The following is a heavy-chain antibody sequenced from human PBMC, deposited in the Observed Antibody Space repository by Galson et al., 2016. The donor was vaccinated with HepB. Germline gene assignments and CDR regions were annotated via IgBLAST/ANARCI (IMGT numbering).Heavy chain of an antibody. CDR1: GYTFTSYG. Sequence: SVKVSCKASGYTFTSYGISWVRQAPGQGLEWMGWISAYNGNTNYAQKLQGRVTMTTDTSTNTAYMELRSLKSDDTAVYYCARDGLRFLEWLSPRWYFDLWGRGTLVTVSS. CDR3: ARDGLRFLEWLSPRWYFDL. J-gene: IGHJ2*01. D-gene: IGHD3-3*01. CDR2: ISAYNGNT. V-gene: IGHV1-18*01.